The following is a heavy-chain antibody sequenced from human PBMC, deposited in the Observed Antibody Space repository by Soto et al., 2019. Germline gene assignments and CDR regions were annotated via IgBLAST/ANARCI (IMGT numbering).Heavy chain of an antibody. D-gene: IGHD6-13*01. CDR3: ARDIAPHSYYYHYGMDV. Sequence: GVSLRLSCAASGFTFSSYSMNWVRQAPGKGMEWVSSISSSSSYIYYADSVKGRFTIYRDNARNSLYLQMNSMRAEDTAVYYCARDIAPHSYYYHYGMDVWGQGTTVTVSS. CDR1: GFTFSSYS. J-gene: IGHJ6*02. CDR2: ISSSSSYI. V-gene: IGHV3-21*01.